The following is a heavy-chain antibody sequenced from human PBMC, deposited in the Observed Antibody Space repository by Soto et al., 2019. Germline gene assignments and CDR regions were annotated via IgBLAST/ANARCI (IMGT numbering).Heavy chain of an antibody. J-gene: IGHJ6*02. Sequence: QVPLVESGGGVVQPGRSLRLSCVASGFTFRSYVMYWVRQAPGKGLEWVAVISYDGNNKYYADSVKGRFTISRDNSKNTLYLQMNSLRAEDTAVYYCARAGCDGGSCYTLVGLRYGMDVWGQGTTVTVSS. CDR3: ARAGCDGGSCYTLVGLRYGMDV. D-gene: IGHD2-15*01. CDR1: GFTFRSYV. CDR2: ISYDGNNK. V-gene: IGHV3-30-3*01.